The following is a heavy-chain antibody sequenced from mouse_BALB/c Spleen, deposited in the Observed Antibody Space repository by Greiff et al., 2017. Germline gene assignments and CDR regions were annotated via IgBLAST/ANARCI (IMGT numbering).Heavy chain of an antibody. V-gene: IGHV14-1*02. CDR2: IDPENGNT. J-gene: IGHJ1*01. D-gene: IGHD2-2*01. Sequence: VQLQQSGAELVRPGALVKLSCKASGFNIKDYYMHWVKQRPEQGLEWIGWIDPENGNTIYDPKFQGKASITADTSSNTAYLQLSSLTSEDTAVYYCARSAGSFDVWGAGTTVTVSS. CDR3: ARSAGSFDV. CDR1: GFNIKDYY.